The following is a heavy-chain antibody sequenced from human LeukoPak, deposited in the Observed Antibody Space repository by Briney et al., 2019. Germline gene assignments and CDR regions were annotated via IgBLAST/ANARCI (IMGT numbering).Heavy chain of an antibody. V-gene: IGHV4-4*07. Sequence: SETLSLTCTVSGGSISSYYWSWIRQPAGKGLEWIGRIYTSGSTNYHPSLKSRVTMSVDTSKNQFSLKLSSVTAADTAVYYCAREYCSGGSCFPAEYFQHWGQGTLVTVSS. CDR3: AREYCSGGSCFPAEYFQH. CDR2: IYTSGST. D-gene: IGHD2-15*01. J-gene: IGHJ1*01. CDR1: GGSISSYY.